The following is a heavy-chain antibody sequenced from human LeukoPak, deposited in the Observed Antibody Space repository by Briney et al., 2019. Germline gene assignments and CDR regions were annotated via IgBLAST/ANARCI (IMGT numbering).Heavy chain of an antibody. CDR3: ARRAYYDFWSGPMDV. CDR2: INHSGST. CDR1: GGSISSYY. Sequence: SETLSLTCTVSGGSISSYYWSWIRQPPGKGLEWIGEINHSGSTNYNPSLKSRVTISVDTSKNQFSLKLSSVTAADTAVYYCARRAYYDFWSGPMDVWGKGTTVTVSS. V-gene: IGHV4-34*01. D-gene: IGHD3-3*01. J-gene: IGHJ6*03.